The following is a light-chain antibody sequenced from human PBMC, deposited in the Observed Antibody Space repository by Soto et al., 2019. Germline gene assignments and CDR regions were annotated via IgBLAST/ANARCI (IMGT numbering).Light chain of an antibody. Sequence: QSVLTQPPSASGTPGQRVTISCSGSDSNIGSSPVNWYQQLPGTAPRLLIYSNDQRPSGVPARFSGSKSGTSASLAISGLQSDDEADYYCATWDDSLNGRVFGGGTKPHRP. CDR3: ATWDDSLNGRV. CDR2: SND. CDR1: DSNIGSSP. J-gene: IGLJ3*02. V-gene: IGLV1-44*01.